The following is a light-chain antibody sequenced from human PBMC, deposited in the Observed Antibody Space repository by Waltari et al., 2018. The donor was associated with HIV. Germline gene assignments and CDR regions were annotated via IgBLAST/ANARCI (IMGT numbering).Light chain of an antibody. Sequence: QSALTQPASVSGSPGQSITISCTGTSRDVGGYNYVSWYQHHPGKAPKIMIYDVSNRPSVVSNRFSGSKSGNTASLTISGLQAEDEADYYCNSYTTSSTLHVVFGGGTKLTVL. J-gene: IGLJ2*01. CDR1: SRDVGGYNY. V-gene: IGLV2-14*03. CDR2: DVS. CDR3: NSYTTSSTLHVV.